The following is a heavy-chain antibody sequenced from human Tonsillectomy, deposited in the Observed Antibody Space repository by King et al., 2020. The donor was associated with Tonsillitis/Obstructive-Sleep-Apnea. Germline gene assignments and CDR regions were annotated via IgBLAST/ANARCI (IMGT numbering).Heavy chain of an antibody. V-gene: IGHV1-46*01. D-gene: IGHD3-22*01. CDR3: VRNDKDGRYFDY. CDR1: GYTFTRND. Sequence: QLVQSGAEVKKPGASVKASCKASGYTFTRNDIHWVRQAPGQGLEWMGIVNPSSGITTYAHKFQGRVTMTSDTSMSTVNMELSSLRSEDTAVYYCVRNDKDGRYFDYWGQGSLVTVSS. J-gene: IGHJ4*02. CDR2: VNPSSGIT.